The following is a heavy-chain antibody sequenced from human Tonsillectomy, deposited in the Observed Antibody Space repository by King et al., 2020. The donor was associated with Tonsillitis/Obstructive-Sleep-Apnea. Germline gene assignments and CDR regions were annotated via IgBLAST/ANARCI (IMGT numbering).Heavy chain of an antibody. J-gene: IGHJ3*02. D-gene: IGHD2-2*02. CDR2: MSSSGSTI. Sequence: VQLVESGGGLVKPGGSLRLSCAASGFIFSDYYMSWIRQAPGKGLEWVSYMSSSGSTIYYADSVKGRFTISRDNAKNSLYLQMNSLRAEDTAVYYCARRVPAAIHAFDIWGQGTMVTVSS. CDR3: ARRVPAAIHAFDI. CDR1: GFIFSDYY. V-gene: IGHV3-11*01.